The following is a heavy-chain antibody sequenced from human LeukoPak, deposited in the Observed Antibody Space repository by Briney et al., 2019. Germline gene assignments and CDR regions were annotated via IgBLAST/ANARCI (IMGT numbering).Heavy chain of an antibody. J-gene: IGHJ4*02. Sequence: SQTLSLTCTVSGGSISSGGYYWSWIRQHPGKGLAWIGEIKHSGTTNYNPSLKSRVTMSLDTSKNQFSLKLRSVTAADTAVYYCARGRRGFDVSGTYIFDSWGQGVLVTVSS. CDR3: ARGRRGFDVSGTYIFDS. V-gene: IGHV4-31*03. CDR1: GGSISSGGYY. D-gene: IGHD3-10*01. CDR2: IKHSGTT.